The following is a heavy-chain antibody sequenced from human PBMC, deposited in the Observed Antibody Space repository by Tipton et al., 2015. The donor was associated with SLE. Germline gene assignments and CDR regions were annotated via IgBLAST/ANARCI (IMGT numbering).Heavy chain of an antibody. Sequence: TLSLTCAVSGYSISSGYYWSWIRQHPGKGLAWIGYIYYSGSTYYNPSLKSRVTISVDTSKNQFSLKLSSVTAADTAVYYCARAGYGRTDAFDIWGQGTMVTVSS. CDR1: GYSISSGYY. V-gene: IGHV4-31*11. J-gene: IGHJ3*02. CDR3: ARAGYGRTDAFDI. D-gene: IGHD4-17*01. CDR2: IYYSGST.